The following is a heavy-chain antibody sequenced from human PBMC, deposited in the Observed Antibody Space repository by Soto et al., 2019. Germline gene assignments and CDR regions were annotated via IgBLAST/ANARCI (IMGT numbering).Heavy chain of an antibody. CDR2: MYSSGSS. CDR1: GGSMNFYH. Sequence: SETLSLTCNVSGGSMNFYHWSWIRQSPGKELEWLGYMYSSGSSNYNPSLRSRVTFSVDTSKNQFSLNLTSVTAADTAMYYCARSYYDFWSGYSNGDLFDYWGQGTLVTVSS. V-gene: IGHV4-59*01. J-gene: IGHJ4*02. CDR3: ARSYYDFWSGYSNGDLFDY. D-gene: IGHD3-3*01.